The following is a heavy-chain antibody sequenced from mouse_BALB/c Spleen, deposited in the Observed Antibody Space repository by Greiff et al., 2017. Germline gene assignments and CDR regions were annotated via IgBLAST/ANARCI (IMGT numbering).Heavy chain of an antibody. J-gene: IGHJ3*01. CDR1: GFTFSDYY. Sequence: EVQRVESGGGLVKPGGSLKLSCAASGFTFSDYYMYWVRQTPEKRLEWVATISDGGSYTYYPDSVKGRFTISRDNAKNNLYLQMSSLKSEDTAMYYCARGPGGIAYWGQGTLVTVSA. CDR2: ISDGGSYT. CDR3: ARGPGGIAY. V-gene: IGHV5-4*02.